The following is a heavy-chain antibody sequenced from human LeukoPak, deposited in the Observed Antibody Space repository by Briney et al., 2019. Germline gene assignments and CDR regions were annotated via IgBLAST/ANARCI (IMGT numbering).Heavy chain of an antibody. Sequence: PGGSLRLSCAASGFTFSRYAMSWVRQAPGKGLEWVSGISDSGSSTNYADSVKGRFTISRDNSKNTLYLQMISLRAEDTAVYYCAFCFYGDSESFWGQGTLVTVSS. D-gene: IGHD4-17*01. J-gene: IGHJ4*02. CDR2: ISDSGSST. CDR1: GFTFSRYA. CDR3: AFCFYGDSESF. V-gene: IGHV3-23*01.